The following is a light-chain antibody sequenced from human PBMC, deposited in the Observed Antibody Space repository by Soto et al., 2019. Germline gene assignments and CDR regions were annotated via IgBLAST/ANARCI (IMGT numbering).Light chain of an antibody. J-gene: IGLJ1*01. CDR1: SSDVGAYNF. V-gene: IGLV2-14*03. Sequence: QSALTQPASVSGSPGQSITISCTGTSSDVGAYNFVSWYQQHPGKAPKLIIYDVNNRPSEVSNRFSGSKSGNTASLTISGLQAEDEGAYYCSSFTTGVNYVFGIGTKVTVL. CDR3: SSFTTGVNYV. CDR2: DVN.